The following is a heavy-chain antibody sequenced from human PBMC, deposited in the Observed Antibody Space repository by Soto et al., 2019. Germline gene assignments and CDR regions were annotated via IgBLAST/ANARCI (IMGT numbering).Heavy chain of an antibody. D-gene: IGHD3-10*01. CDR1: VLTLRSYW. CDR2: ICYDGSNR. J-gene: IGHJ5*02. Sequence: PGGSLRLSCATSVLTLRSYWMRWVRQAPGKGLEWVAIICYDGSNRYYADSVKGRFTISRDNSKNTLFLEMNSLRAEDTAVYYCARDTAGSGRVYNWFDPWGQGTLVTVS. V-gene: IGHV3-33*01. CDR3: ARDTAGSGRVYNWFDP.